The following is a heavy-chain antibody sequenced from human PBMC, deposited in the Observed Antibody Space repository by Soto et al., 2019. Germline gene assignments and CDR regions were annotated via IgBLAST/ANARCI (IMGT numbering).Heavy chain of an antibody. CDR2: ISYDGSNK. V-gene: IGHV3-30-3*01. Sequence: QVQLVESGGGVVQPGRSLRLSCAASGFTFSSYAMHWVRQAPGKGLEWVAVISYDGSNKYYADSVKGRFTISRDNSKNTLYLQMNRLRAEDTAVYYCARDRGGLLLMVYANYYYGMDVWGQGTTVTVSS. CDR1: GFTFSSYA. D-gene: IGHD2-8*01. CDR3: ARDRGGLLLMVYANYYYGMDV. J-gene: IGHJ6*02.